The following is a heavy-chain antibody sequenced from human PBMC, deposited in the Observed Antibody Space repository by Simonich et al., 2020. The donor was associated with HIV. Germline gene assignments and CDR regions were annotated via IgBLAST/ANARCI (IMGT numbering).Heavy chain of an antibody. CDR2: INADKGNT. CDR3: ARLGVTPYYYYAMDV. D-gene: IGHD4-4*01. Sequence: QVQLVQSGAEVKKPGASVKVSCKTSGYTFTNYAMHGVRQAPEQRLEWMGWINADKGNTKYSQKFHGRVTITRDTSASTAYMELSSLRSEDTAVYYCARLGVTPYYYYAMDVWGQGTTVTVSS. CDR1: GYTFTNYA. J-gene: IGHJ6*02. V-gene: IGHV1-3*01.